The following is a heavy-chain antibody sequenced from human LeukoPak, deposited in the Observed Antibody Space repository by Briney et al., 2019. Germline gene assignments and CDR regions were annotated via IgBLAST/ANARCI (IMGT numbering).Heavy chain of an antibody. Sequence: SETLSLTCTVSGGSITSYYWSWIRQPPGKVLEWIGYISYSGSTNYNPSLKSRVTISVDTSKNQFSLKLSSVTAAGTALYYCARHGGYSNGYARYFDYWGQGTLVTVSS. CDR2: ISYSGST. D-gene: IGHD5-18*01. J-gene: IGHJ4*02. CDR1: GGSITSYY. V-gene: IGHV4-59*08. CDR3: ARHGGYSNGYARYFDY.